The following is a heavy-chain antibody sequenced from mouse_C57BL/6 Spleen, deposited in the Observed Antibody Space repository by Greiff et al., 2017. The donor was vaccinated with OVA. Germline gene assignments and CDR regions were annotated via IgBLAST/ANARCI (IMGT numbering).Heavy chain of an antibody. CDR2: ISGCGGNT. Sequence: EVQLVESGGGLVKPGGSLKLSCAASGFTFSSYTMPWVRQTPEKRLEWVATISGCGGNTYYPDSVKGRFTISRDNAKNTLYLQMSSLRSEDTALYYCARETGVYYFDCWGQGTTLTVSS. CDR3: ARETGVYYFDC. CDR1: GFTFSSYT. D-gene: IGHD4-1*01. J-gene: IGHJ2*01. V-gene: IGHV5-9*01.